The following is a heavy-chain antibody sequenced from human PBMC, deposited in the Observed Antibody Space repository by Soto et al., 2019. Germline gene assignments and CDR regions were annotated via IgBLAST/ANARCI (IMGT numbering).Heavy chain of an antibody. Sequence: GGSLRLSCTASGFTFSSYIMNWVRQAPGKGLEWVSSISSSSSYIYYADSVKGRFTISRDNAKNSLYLQMNSLRAEDTAVYYCARSPISGWNHDAFDIWGQGTMVTVSS. J-gene: IGHJ3*02. CDR3: ARSPISGWNHDAFDI. CDR1: GFTFSSYI. V-gene: IGHV3-21*01. D-gene: IGHD6-19*01. CDR2: ISSSSSYI.